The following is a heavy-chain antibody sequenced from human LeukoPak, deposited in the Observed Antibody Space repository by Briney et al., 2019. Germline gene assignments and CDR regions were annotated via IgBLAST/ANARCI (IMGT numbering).Heavy chain of an antibody. V-gene: IGHV3-53*01. CDR3: ARGSGGIVGATGVDY. CDR2: IYSGGST. CDR1: GFTVSSNY. J-gene: IGHJ4*02. D-gene: IGHD1-26*01. Sequence: GSLRLSCAASGFTVSSNYMSWVRQAPGKGLEWVSVIYSGGSTYYADSVKGRFTISRDNSKNTLYLQMNSLRAEDTAVYYCARGSGGIVGATGVDYWGQGTLVTVSS.